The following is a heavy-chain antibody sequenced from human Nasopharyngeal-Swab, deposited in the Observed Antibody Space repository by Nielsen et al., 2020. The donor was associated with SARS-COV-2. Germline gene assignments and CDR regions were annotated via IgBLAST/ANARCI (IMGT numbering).Heavy chain of an antibody. V-gene: IGHV3-7*01. CDR1: GFTFSTYW. CDR3: ATWKGSNWFDY. Sequence: GGSLKISCAASGFTFSTYWMSWVRQTPGKGLEWLANIKPDGSYIKYADSVKGRFTISRDNARNSVYLQLNSLRAEDTALYYCATWKGSNWFDYWGQGTLVTVSS. CDR2: IKPDGSYI. D-gene: IGHD6-13*01. J-gene: IGHJ4*02.